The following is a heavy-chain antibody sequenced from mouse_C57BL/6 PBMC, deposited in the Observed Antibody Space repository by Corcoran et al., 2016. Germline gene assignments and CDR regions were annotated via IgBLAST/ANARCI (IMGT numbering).Heavy chain of an antibody. J-gene: IGHJ4*01. V-gene: IGHV9-3*01. CDR1: GYTFTTYG. D-gene: IGHD1-1*01. Sequence: QIQLVQSGPELKKPGETVKISCKASGYTFTTYGMSWVKQAPGKGLKWMGWINTYSGVPTYADDFKGRFAFSLETSASTAYLQINNLKNEDTATYYCARLITTVVTGDYYAMDYWGQGTSVTVSS. CDR2: INTYSGVP. CDR3: ARLITTVVTGDYYAMDY.